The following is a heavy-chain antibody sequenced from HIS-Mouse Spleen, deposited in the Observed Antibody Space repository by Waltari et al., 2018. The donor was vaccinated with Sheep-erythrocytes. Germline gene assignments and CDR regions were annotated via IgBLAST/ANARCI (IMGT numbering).Heavy chain of an antibody. V-gene: IGHV3-30-3*01. CDR1: GFTFSSYA. J-gene: IGHJ3*02. Sequence: QVQLVESGGGVVQPGRSLRLSCAASGFTFSSYAMHWVRQALGKGLEWVAVISYDGSNKYYAASVKGRFTISRDNSKNTLYLQMNSLRAEDTAVYYCARGAFDIWGQGTMVTVSS. CDR2: ISYDGSNK. CDR3: ARGAFDI.